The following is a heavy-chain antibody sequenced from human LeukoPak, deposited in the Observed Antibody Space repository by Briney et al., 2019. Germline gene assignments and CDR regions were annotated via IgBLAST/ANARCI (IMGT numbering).Heavy chain of an antibody. CDR2: IKSKTDGGTR. Sequence: GGSLRLSCEASEFTFSYAWMSWVRQAPGKGLEWVGRIKSKTDGGTRDYAAPVKGRFTISRDDSKNTLYLQMNSLKTEDTAVYYCTTDWLTDYDFWSGYYQKYYFDYWGQGTLVTVSS. D-gene: IGHD3-3*01. CDR3: TTDWLTDYDFWSGYYQKYYFDY. V-gene: IGHV3-15*01. CDR1: EFTFSYAW. J-gene: IGHJ4*02.